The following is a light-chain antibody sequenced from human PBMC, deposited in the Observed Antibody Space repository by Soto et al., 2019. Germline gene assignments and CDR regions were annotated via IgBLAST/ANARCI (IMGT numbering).Light chain of an antibody. CDR3: QHYSRTLPWT. J-gene: IGKJ1*01. CDR1: QSVSRY. Sequence: EIVFTQSPATLSFSPGERATLSCMSRQSVSRYLAWYQQKAGQAPRLLIYDASNRATDIPDRFGGSGSGTDFTLTISRLEPEDVAVYYCQHYSRTLPWTFGQGTKVDIK. V-gene: IGKV3-11*01. CDR2: DAS.